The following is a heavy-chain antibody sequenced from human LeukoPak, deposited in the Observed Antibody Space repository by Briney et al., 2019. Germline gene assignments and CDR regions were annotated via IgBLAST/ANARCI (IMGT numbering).Heavy chain of an antibody. Sequence: PGGSLRLSCAASGFTFSSYSMNWVRQAPGKGLEGVSSISSSSSYIYYADSVKGRFTISRDNAKNSLYLQMNSLRAEDTAVYYCAKDSMATAYYYYYYMDVWGKGTTVTVSS. V-gene: IGHV3-21*01. CDR2: ISSSSSYI. CDR1: GFTFSSYS. D-gene: IGHD5-24*01. J-gene: IGHJ6*03. CDR3: AKDSMATAYYYYYYMDV.